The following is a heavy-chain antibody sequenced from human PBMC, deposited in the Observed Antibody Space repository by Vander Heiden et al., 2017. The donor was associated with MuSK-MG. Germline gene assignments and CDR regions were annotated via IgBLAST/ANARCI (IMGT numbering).Heavy chain of an antibody. Sequence: QVQLVQSGAEVKKPGSSVNVSCKASGGPFSSYAISWVRQAPGQGLEWMGGIIPIFGTANYAQKVQGRVTITADKSTSTAYMELSSLRSEDTAVYYCARDYSGYDASNAFDIWGQGTNGHRLF. D-gene: IGHD5-12*01. CDR2: IIPIFGTA. CDR1: GGPFSSYA. V-gene: IGHV1-69*06. J-gene: IGHJ3*02. CDR3: ARDYSGYDASNAFDI.